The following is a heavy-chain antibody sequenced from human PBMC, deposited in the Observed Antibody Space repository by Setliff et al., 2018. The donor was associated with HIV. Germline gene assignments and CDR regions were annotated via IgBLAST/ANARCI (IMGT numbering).Heavy chain of an antibody. CDR1: GFAFTNYG. Sequence: VASVKVSCKTSGFAFTNYGFTWVRQAPGQGFEWMGWISAYSGETFSTLKFRDRVTLTTDTSTNTAHMELRSLTYGDAAVYFCARGWDYGVRKPEDWGQGTLVTVSS. CDR2: ISAYSGET. V-gene: IGHV1-18*01. J-gene: IGHJ4*02. CDR3: ARGWDYGVRKPED. D-gene: IGHD3-10*01.